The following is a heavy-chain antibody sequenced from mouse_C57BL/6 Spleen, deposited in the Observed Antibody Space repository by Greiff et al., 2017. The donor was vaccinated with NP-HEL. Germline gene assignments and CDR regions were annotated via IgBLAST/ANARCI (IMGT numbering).Heavy chain of an antibody. Sequence: VQVVESGPGLVQPSQSLSITCTVSGFSLTSYGVHWVRQSPGKGLEWLGVIWSGGSTDYNAAFISRLSISKDNSKSQVFFKMNSLQADDTAIYYCARKVPHYYGSGYFDVWGTGTTVTVSS. D-gene: IGHD1-1*01. CDR2: IWSGGST. V-gene: IGHV2-2*01. J-gene: IGHJ1*03. CDR1: GFSLTSYG. CDR3: ARKVPHYYGSGYFDV.